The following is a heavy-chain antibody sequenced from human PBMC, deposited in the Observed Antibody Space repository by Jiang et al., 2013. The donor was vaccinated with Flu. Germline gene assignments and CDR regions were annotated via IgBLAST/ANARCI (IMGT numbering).Heavy chain of an antibody. V-gene: IGHV1-18*01. D-gene: IGHD3-10*01. CDR3: ARSSPFYYGAGGGSDRSGLDL. CDR1: GYTFRNHG. J-gene: IGHJ3*01. CDR2: ISVFNGNT. Sequence: GAEVKKPGASVKVSCKASGYTFRNHGIVWVRQAPGQGLEWMGWISVFNGNTNYAQKFQRRVTMTTDTSTSTAYMELKSLRSDDTAMFYCARSSPFYYGAGGGSDRSGLDLWGQGTMVTVSS.